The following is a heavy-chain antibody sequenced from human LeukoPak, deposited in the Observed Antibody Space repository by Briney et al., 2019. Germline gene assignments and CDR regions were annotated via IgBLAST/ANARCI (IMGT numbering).Heavy chain of an antibody. CDR2: ISWNSGSI. Sequence: GGSLRLSCTVSGFTVSSNSMSWVRQAPGKGLEWVSGISWNSGSIGYADSVKGRFTISRDNAKNSLYLQMNSLRAEDTAVYYCARDPYSGGYGDYYYYYMDVWGKGTTVTISS. J-gene: IGHJ6*03. V-gene: IGHV3-9*01. CDR1: GFTVSSNS. D-gene: IGHD1-26*01. CDR3: ARDPYSGGYGDYYYYYMDV.